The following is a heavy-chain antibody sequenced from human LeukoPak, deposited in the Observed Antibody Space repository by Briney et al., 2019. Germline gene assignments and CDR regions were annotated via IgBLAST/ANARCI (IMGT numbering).Heavy chain of an antibody. CDR2: IRSKAYGGTV. V-gene: IGHV3-49*04. J-gene: IGHJ4*02. CDR3: ARDHNSDYDLFDS. D-gene: IGHD5-12*01. Sequence: GGSLRLSCTASGFTFADYAISWVRQAPGKGQEWVGFIRSKAYGGTVQYAASVKGRFTVSRDDSKDIAYLQMNSLKAEDTAVYCCARDHNSDYDLFDSWGQGTLVTVSS. CDR1: GFTFADYA.